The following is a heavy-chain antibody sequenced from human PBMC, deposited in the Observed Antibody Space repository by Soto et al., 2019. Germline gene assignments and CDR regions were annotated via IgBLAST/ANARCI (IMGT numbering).Heavy chain of an antibody. J-gene: IGHJ6*02. CDR2: IKQDGSEK. V-gene: IGHV3-7*01. Sequence: EVQLVESGGGLVQPGGSLRLSCAASGFTFSSYWMSWVRQAPVKGLEWVGNIKQDGSEKNYVDFMEGRFTISRHNAKNSLYLQMNGLRAEDTAVYYCARIASAGRGWDVWGQGTTVVVSS. D-gene: IGHD6-13*01. CDR3: ARIASAGRGWDV. CDR1: GFTFSSYW.